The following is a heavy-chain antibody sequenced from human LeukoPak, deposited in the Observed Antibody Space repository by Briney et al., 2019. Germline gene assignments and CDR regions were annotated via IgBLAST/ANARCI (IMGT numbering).Heavy chain of an antibody. CDR2: IKQDGSEK. CDR3: ARPPVPLGYCSGGSCYSGSIWFDP. J-gene: IGHJ5*02. CDR1: GFTFSSYW. V-gene: IGHV3-7*01. D-gene: IGHD2-15*01. Sequence: GGSLRLSCAASGFTFSSYWMSWVRQAPGKGLEWVANIKQDGSEKYYVDAVKGRFTISRDNAKNSLYLQMNSLRAEDTAVYYCARPPVPLGYCSGGSCYSGSIWFDPWGQGTLVTVSS.